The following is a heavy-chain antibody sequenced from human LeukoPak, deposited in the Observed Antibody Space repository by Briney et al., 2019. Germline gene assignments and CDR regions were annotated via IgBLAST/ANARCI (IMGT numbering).Heavy chain of an antibody. CDR2: INPSGGST. D-gene: IGHD3-22*01. V-gene: IGHV1-46*01. Sequence: ASVKVSCKASGYTFTSYGISWVRQAPGQGLEWMGIINPSGGSTSYAQKFQGRVTMTRDTSTSTVYMELSSLRSEDTAVYYCARDSSYYDSSGYPDFDYWGQGTLVTVSS. J-gene: IGHJ4*02. CDR3: ARDSSYYDSSGYPDFDY. CDR1: GYTFTSYG.